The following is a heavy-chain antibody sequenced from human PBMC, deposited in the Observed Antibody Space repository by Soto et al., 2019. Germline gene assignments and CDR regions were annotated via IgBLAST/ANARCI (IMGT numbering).Heavy chain of an antibody. J-gene: IGHJ4*02. V-gene: IGHV4-39*01. Sequence: SETLSLTCTVSGASIRSSTYQWGWIRQPPGRGLEWIGSAYYSESTYYNPSLKSRVTISVDTSKNQFSLKVSSVTAADTAVYYFTRHRTWKVDYWGQGTLVTVST. D-gene: IGHD1-1*01. CDR3: TRHRTWKVDY. CDR1: GASIRSSTYQ. CDR2: AYYSEST.